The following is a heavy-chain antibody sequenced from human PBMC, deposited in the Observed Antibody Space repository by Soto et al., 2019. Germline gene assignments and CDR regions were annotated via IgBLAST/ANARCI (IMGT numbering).Heavy chain of an antibody. Sequence: SETLSLTCTVSGGSISSSSYYWGWIRQPPGRGLEWIGSIYYSGSTYYNPSLKSRVTISVDTSKNQFSLKLSSVTAADTAVYYCARALQYCDWLSNYPRAFMDDWGQGTTVTVS. CDR1: GGSISSSSYY. CDR2: IYYSGST. J-gene: IGHJ6*02. D-gene: IGHD3-9*01. CDR3: ARALQYCDWLSNYPRAFMDD. V-gene: IGHV4-39*01.